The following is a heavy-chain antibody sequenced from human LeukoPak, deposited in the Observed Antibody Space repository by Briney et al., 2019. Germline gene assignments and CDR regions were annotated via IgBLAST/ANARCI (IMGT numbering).Heavy chain of an antibody. V-gene: IGHV3-33*06. CDR3: AKTYSRESGYDFFFQY. Sequence: GGSLRLSCAASGFTFSSYGMHWVRQAPGKGLEWVAVIWYDGSNKYYADFVKGRFTISRDNSKNTLYLQMNSLRAEDTAVYYCAKTYSRESGYDFFFQYWGQGTRVTVSS. CDR2: IWYDGSNK. CDR1: GFTFSSYG. J-gene: IGHJ4*02. D-gene: IGHD5-12*01.